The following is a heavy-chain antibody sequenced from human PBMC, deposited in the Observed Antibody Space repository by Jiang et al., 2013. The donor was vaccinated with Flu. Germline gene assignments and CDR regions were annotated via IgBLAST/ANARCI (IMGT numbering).Heavy chain of an antibody. J-gene: IGHJ6*04. CDR3: ARLRSTSPGGWYVGYYYYGMDV. Sequence: GPGLVKPSETLSLTCTVSGGSISSYYWSWIRQPPGKGLEWIGYIYYSGSTNYNPSLKSRVTISVDTSKNQFSLKLSSVTAADTAVYYCARLRSTSPGGWYVGYYYYGMDVWGKGTTVTVSS. CDR1: GGSISSYY. CDR2: IYYSGST. D-gene: IGHD6-19*01. V-gene: IGHV4-59*08.